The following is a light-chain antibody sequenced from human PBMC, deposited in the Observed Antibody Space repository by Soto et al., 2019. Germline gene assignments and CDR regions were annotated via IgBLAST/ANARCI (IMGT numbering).Light chain of an antibody. CDR3: QQYSSSQGWT. Sequence: EIVFTQSPGTLSLSPGERSTLSCRASQSVRTTYLAWYQQKPGQAPRLLIYNASNRTTGIPDRFSGSGSGTDFTLTINRLEPADFAVYFCQQYSSSQGWTFGQGTKVDIK. CDR1: QSVRTTY. V-gene: IGKV3-20*01. CDR2: NAS. J-gene: IGKJ1*01.